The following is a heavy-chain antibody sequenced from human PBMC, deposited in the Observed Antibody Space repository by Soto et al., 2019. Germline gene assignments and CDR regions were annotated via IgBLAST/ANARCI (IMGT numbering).Heavy chain of an antibody. J-gene: IGHJ5*02. D-gene: IGHD2-15*01. Sequence: GESLKISCAGSGFTFGDSYMSWIRQAPGKGLEWLSYISPGSRYPAYADSVKGRFTISRDNAKRSLYLQMMSLTAEDTAIYYCVRGGGGGLFDPWGQGTMVTVSS. CDR3: VRGGGGGLFDP. CDR2: ISPGSRYP. V-gene: IGHV3-11*06. CDR1: GFTFGDSY.